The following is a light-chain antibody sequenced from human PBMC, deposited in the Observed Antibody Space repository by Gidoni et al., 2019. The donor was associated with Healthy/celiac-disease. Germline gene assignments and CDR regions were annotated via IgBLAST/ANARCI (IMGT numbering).Light chain of an antibody. Sequence: DIQMTQSPSTLSASVGDRVTITCRASQTISNWLAWYQQKPGNAPKVLIYKASSLESGVPPRFSGSGSGTEFTLTISSLQPDDFATYYCQQYNSYSLTFXXXTRLEIK. CDR1: QTISNW. CDR2: KAS. V-gene: IGKV1-5*03. CDR3: QQYNSYSLT. J-gene: IGKJ5*01.